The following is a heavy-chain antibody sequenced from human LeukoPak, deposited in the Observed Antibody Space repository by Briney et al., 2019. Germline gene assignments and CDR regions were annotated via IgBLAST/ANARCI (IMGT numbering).Heavy chain of an antibody. D-gene: IGHD2-15*01. J-gene: IGHJ3*02. CDR3: ARSIGVVAAGDAFDI. CDR1: GYTFTSYY. CDR2: INPSGGST. Sequence: ASVKVSCKASGYTFTSYYMHWVRQAPGQGLEWMGIINPSGGSTSYAQKFQGRVTMTRDTSTSTVYMELSSLRSEDTAVYYCARSIGVVAAGDAFDIWGQGTMVTVSS. V-gene: IGHV1-46*01.